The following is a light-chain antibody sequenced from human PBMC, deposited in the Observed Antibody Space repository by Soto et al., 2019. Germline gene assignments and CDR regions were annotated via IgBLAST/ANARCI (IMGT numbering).Light chain of an antibody. J-gene: IGKJ5*01. Sequence: EIVLTQSPATLSVSPGEGATLSCRASQSVGSLLAWYQQKPGQAPRLLIYRAYTRAAGLQDRFSGSGSETDFTLTIRSLQSEDFAVYYCKQYNKWPITFGQGTRLEIK. CDR3: KQYNKWPIT. CDR2: RAY. V-gene: IGKV3-15*01. CDR1: QSVGSL.